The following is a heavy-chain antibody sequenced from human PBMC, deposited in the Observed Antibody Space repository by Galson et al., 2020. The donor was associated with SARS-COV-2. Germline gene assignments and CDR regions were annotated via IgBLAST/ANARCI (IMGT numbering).Heavy chain of an antibody. J-gene: IGHJ4*02. Sequence: GGSLRLSCAASGFTFSDYYMTWIHHAPGKGQEWVSYISSSGNTIYYADSVRGRYTISRDNAKNSLYLQMNSLRAEDSAVYYCAGGQGQYTMFGVVTSYLDYWGQGTLVTVSS. CDR2: ISSSGNTI. CDR1: GFTFSDYY. V-gene: IGHV3-11*01. CDR3: AGGQGQYTMFGVVTSYLDY. D-gene: IGHD3-3*01.